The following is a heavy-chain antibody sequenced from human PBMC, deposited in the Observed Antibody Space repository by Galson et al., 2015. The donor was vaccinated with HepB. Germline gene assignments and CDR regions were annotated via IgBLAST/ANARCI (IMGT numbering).Heavy chain of an antibody. CDR3: VRTWGY. J-gene: IGHJ4*02. V-gene: IGHV1-46*04. Sequence: SVKVSCKASGNTYTSYSIHWVRQAPGQGLEWMGVINPSGGTTTYAQKLQGGITVTTETSTSTVYMELSSLRSEDTAVYFCVRTWGYWGQGTLVTVSS. CDR1: GNTYTSYS. D-gene: IGHD7-27*01. CDR2: INPSGGTT.